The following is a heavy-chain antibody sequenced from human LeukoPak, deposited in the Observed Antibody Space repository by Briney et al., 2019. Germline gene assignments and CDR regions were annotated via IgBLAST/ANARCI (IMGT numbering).Heavy chain of an antibody. CDR2: ISSSSSYI. V-gene: IGHV3-21*01. CDR3: CRRLDSVRGGRYYFDI. D-gene: IGHD2-15*01. CDR1: GFTFSSYS. Sequence: PAGSLRLSCAASGFTFSSYSMNWVRQAPGKGLEWVWSISSSSSYIYYADSVKGRFTISRDNAKNSLYLQTNSLGADDTTVYYCCRRLDSVRGGRYYFDIWGQGTMVTVSS. J-gene: IGHJ3*02.